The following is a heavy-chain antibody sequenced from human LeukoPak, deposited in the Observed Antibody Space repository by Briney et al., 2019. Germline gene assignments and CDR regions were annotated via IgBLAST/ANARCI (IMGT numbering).Heavy chain of an antibody. CDR3: TTGRDQLPY. CDR1: GFTFSSYA. Sequence: GGSLRLSCAASGFTFSSYAMSWVRQAAGKGLEWVGRIKSKTDGGTTDYAAPVKGRFIISRDDSKNTLYLQMNSLKTEDTAVYYCTTGRDQLPYWGQGTLVTVSS. CDR2: IKSKTDGGTT. V-gene: IGHV3-15*01. J-gene: IGHJ4*02. D-gene: IGHD1-1*01.